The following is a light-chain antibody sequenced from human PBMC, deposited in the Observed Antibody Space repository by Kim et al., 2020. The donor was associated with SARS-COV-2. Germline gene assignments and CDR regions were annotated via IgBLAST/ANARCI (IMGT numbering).Light chain of an antibody. CDR2: GAS. Sequence: PGERATLSCRAIQSVSSSYLAWYQQKPGQAPRLLIYGASSRATGIPDRFSGSGSGTDFTLTISRLEPEDVAVYYWQQYGSSPPLTFGGGTKVDIK. CDR1: QSVSSSY. J-gene: IGKJ4*01. V-gene: IGKV3-20*01. CDR3: QQYGSSPPLT.